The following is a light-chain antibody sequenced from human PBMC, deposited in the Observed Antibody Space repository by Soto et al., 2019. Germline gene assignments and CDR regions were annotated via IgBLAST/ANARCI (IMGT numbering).Light chain of an antibody. Sequence: QSALTQPPSASGSPGQSVTISCTGTGSDIGAYNYVSWYQQYPGKAPKVMIYDVIKRPSGVPDRFSGSKSGNTASLTVSGLRADDEAVYYCSSYTNINTRACVFGTGTKVTVL. V-gene: IGLV2-8*01. J-gene: IGLJ1*01. CDR2: DVI. CDR3: SSYTNINTRACV. CDR1: GSDIGAYNY.